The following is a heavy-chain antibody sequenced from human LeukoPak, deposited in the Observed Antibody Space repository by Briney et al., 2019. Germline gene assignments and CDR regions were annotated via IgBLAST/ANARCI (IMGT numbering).Heavy chain of an antibody. D-gene: IGHD4-23*01. V-gene: IGHV4-39*01. J-gene: IGHJ3*02. CDR1: GGSIRSNSYY. Sequence: SETLPLTCTVSGGSIRSNSYYWGRIRQPPGKGLDWIGNIYYSGSTYYNPSRQNRLTISHDQYKNQFSLNLSSVPAPAILVYYCARRLKRWCGVTEAFDIWGQGTLVTVSS. CDR3: ARRLKRWCGVTEAFDI. CDR2: IYYSGST.